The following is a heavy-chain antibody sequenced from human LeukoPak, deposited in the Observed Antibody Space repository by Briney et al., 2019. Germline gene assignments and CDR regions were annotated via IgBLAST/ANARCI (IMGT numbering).Heavy chain of an antibody. CDR2: ISWNSGSI. Sequence: GGSLRLSCAVSGFTFDDYAMHWVRQAPGKGLEWVSGISWNSGSIGYADSVKGRFTISRDNAKNSLYLQMNSLRAEDTALYYCAKGLGYGIAGAGYDYWGQGTLVTVS. CDR3: AKGLGYGIAGAGYDY. J-gene: IGHJ4*02. CDR1: GFTFDDYA. V-gene: IGHV3-9*01. D-gene: IGHD6-13*01.